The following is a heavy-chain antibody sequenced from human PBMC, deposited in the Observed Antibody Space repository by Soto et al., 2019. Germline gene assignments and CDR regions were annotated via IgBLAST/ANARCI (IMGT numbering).Heavy chain of an antibody. CDR1: GFAFANYE. D-gene: IGHD3-3*01. Sequence: VGSLRLSGAASGFAFANYEMHWVRQAPGKGLDWVAYINGGGDVKYYADSVEGRFTISRDNAKNALFLQMDNLRAEDTAIYYCARLSGDGFWKSYSPYNLFESWGQGALVTVSS. CDR3: ARLSGDGFWKSYSPYNLFES. J-gene: IGHJ5*01. CDR2: INGGGDVK. V-gene: IGHV3-48*03.